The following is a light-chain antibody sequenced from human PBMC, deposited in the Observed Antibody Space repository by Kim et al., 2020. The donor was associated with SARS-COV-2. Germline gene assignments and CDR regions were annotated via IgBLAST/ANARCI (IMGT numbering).Light chain of an antibody. CDR3: MQATQFPRT. CDR1: QSLEHSNGNTY. J-gene: IGKJ1*01. V-gene: IGKV2-24*01. Sequence: PTSISCRASQSLEHSNGNTYLSWLQQRPGQPPRLLIYKVSNRLSGVPDRFSGSGAGTDFTLKISRVEAEDVAIYFCMQATQFPRTFGQGTKVDIK. CDR2: KVS.